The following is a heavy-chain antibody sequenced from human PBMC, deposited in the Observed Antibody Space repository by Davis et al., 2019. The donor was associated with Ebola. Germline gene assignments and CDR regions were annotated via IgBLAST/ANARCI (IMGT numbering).Heavy chain of an antibody. CDR3: AAVYSGYDYTDFFDY. CDR1: GFTFTSSA. V-gene: IGHV1-58*02. D-gene: IGHD5-12*01. J-gene: IGHJ4*02. Sequence: SVKVSCKASGFTFTSSAMQWVRQARGQRLEWIGWIVVGSGNTNYAQKFQERVTITRDMSTSTAYMELSSLRSEDTAVYYCAAVYSGYDYTDFFDYWGQGTLVTVSS. CDR2: IVVGSGNT.